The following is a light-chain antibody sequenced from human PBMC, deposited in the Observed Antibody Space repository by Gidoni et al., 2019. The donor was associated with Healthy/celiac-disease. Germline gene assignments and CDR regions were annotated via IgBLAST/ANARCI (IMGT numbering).Light chain of an antibody. CDR3: QQLNSYPPYT. CDR2: AAS. J-gene: IGKJ2*01. Sequence: DIQLTQSPSFLSASVGHRVTITCRASQGISSYLAWYQQKPGKAPKLLIYAASTLQSWVPSMFRGSGSGTEFTLTISSLQPEDFATDYCQQLNSYPPYTFGQGTKLEIK. CDR1: QGISSY. V-gene: IGKV1-9*01.